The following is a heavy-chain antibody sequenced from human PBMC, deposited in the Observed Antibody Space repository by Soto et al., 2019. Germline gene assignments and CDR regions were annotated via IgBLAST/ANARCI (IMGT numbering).Heavy chain of an antibody. CDR1: GFTLSSYG. Sequence: QVQLAESGGGVVQPGTSLRLSCAASGFTLSSYGMHWVRQAPGKGLEWVAVTSYDGSDEYYADSAKGRFTIFRDNSKNTLHLQMNSLRTEDTAMYYCAKGFGGDPYWYFDLWGRGTLVTVSS. CDR3: AKGFGGDPYWYFDL. CDR2: TSYDGSDE. J-gene: IGHJ2*01. V-gene: IGHV3-30*18. D-gene: IGHD2-21*01.